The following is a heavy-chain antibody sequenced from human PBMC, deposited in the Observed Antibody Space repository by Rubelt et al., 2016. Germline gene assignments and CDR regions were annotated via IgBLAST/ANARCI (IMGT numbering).Heavy chain of an antibody. Sequence: QVQLVQSGAEVKKPGSSVKVSCKASGGTFSSYAISWVRQAPGQGLEWMGRIIPILGIANYAQKLQGRVTITADKSTSTAYMELSSLRSEDTAVYYCARATLLGYCSGGSCSRAFDIWGQGTMVTVSS. CDR2: IIPILGIA. CDR3: ARATLLGYCSGGSCSRAFDI. J-gene: IGHJ3*02. D-gene: IGHD2-15*01. V-gene: IGHV1-69*04. CDR1: GGTFSSYA.